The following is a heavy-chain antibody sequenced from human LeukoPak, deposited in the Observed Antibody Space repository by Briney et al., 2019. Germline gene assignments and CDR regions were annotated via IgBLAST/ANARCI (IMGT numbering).Heavy chain of an antibody. CDR2: ISGSGGST. D-gene: IGHD3-22*01. V-gene: IGHV3-23*01. J-gene: IGHJ4*02. Sequence: GRSLRLSCAASGFTFDDYARPWVRQAPGKGLEWVSAISGSGGSTYYADSVKGRFTISRDNSKNTLYLQMNSLRAEDTAVYYCAKGPGPRPNDSSGYYYDYWGQGTLVTVSS. CDR3: AKGPGPRPNDSSGYYYDY. CDR1: GFTFDDYA.